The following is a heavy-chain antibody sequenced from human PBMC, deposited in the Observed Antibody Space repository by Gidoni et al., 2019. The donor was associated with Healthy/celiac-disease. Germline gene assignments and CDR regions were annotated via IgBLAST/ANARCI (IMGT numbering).Heavy chain of an antibody. J-gene: IGHJ4*02. V-gene: IGHV3-66*01. CDR2: INSGGST. D-gene: IGHD3-10*01. CDR1: GFTARSNY. Sequence: EVQLVESGGGLVQPGGSLRLSCAASGFTARSNYMSLVRQAPGKGLEWVSVINSGGSTYYADSVKGRFTISRDNSKNTLYLQMNSLRAEDTAVYYCARDVVRGVYFDYWGQGTLVTVSS. CDR3: ARDVVRGVYFDY.